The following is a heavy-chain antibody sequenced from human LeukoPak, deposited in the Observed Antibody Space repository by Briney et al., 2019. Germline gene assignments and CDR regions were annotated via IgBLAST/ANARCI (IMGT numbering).Heavy chain of an antibody. Sequence: GASVKVSCKASGYTFTSYGIHWVRQAPGQRLEWMGWINAGNGNTQYSQKFQGRVNLTRDTAASTAYVDLTSLRSEDTAVYYCARGTAVTGSIDYWGQGTLVTVSS. CDR2: INAGNGNT. D-gene: IGHD6-19*01. J-gene: IGHJ4*02. CDR1: GYTFTSYG. CDR3: ARGTAVTGSIDY. V-gene: IGHV1-3*01.